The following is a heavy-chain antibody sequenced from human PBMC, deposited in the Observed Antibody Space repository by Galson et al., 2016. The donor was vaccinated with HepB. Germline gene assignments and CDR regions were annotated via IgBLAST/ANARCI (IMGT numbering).Heavy chain of an antibody. CDR1: GFTFSGFG. J-gene: IGHJ3*02. Sequence: SLRLSCAGSGFTFSGFGMTWVRQAPGKGLEWVSSISRSSKYIDYAYSGKGRFTVSRDNAKNLLYLQMNSLRAEDTAVYKCARERTVEAFDIWGQGTMVTVSS. CDR2: ISRSSKYI. CDR3: ARERTVEAFDI. V-gene: IGHV3-21*01. D-gene: IGHD4-17*01.